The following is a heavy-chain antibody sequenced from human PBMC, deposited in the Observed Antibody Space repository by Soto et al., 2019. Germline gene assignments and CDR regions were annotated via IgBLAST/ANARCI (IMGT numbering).Heavy chain of an antibody. Sequence: QLQLQESGPGLVKPSETLSLTCTVSGGSISSSSYYWGWIRQPPGKGLEWIGSIYYSGSTYYNPSLMSRVNISVDTSKNQFSRKLSSVTAADTAVYYCARQRGDYDFWSGMMYYFDYWGQGTLVTVSS. CDR1: GGSISSSSYY. D-gene: IGHD3-3*01. CDR2: IYYSGST. CDR3: ARQRGDYDFWSGMMYYFDY. J-gene: IGHJ4*02. V-gene: IGHV4-39*01.